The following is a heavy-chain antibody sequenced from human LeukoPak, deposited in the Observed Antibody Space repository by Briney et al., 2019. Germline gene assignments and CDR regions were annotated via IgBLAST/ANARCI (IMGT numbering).Heavy chain of an antibody. Sequence: PGGSLRLSCAASGFTFSSYAMSWVRQAPGKGLEWVSAISGSGGSTYYADSVKGRFTISSDNSKNTLYLQMNSLRAEETAVYYCAKALLVTVQGRNLGAFDIWGQGTMVTVSS. D-gene: IGHD3-9*01. CDR1: GFTFSSYA. CDR3: AKALLVTVQGRNLGAFDI. J-gene: IGHJ3*02. CDR2: ISGSGGST. V-gene: IGHV3-23*01.